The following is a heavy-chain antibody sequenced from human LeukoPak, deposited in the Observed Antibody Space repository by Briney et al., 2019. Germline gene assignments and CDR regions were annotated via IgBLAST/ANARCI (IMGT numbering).Heavy chain of an antibody. V-gene: IGHV1-18*01. Sequence: ASVKVSCKASGYTFTSYGISWVRQAPGQGLEWMGWISAYNGNTNYAQKLQGRVTMTTDTSTSTAYMELRSLRSDDTAVYYCARDRPTFVRYFDWLLSSFDYWGQGTLVTVSS. CDR2: ISAYNGNT. D-gene: IGHD3-9*01. CDR1: GYTFTSYG. J-gene: IGHJ4*02. CDR3: ARDRPTFVRYFDWLLSSFDY.